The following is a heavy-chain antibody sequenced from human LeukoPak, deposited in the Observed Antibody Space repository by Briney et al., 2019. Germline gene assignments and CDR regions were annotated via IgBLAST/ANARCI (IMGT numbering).Heavy chain of an antibody. CDR2: ISAYNGNT. D-gene: IGHD1-26*01. Sequence: ASVKVSCKASGYTFTGYYMHWVRQAPGQGLEWMGWISAYNGNTNYARKLQGRVTMTTDTSTSTAYMELRSLRSDDTAVYYCARLWRGSYFERDYWGQGTLVTVSS. CDR1: GYTFTGYY. J-gene: IGHJ4*02. CDR3: ARLWRGSYFERDY. V-gene: IGHV1-18*04.